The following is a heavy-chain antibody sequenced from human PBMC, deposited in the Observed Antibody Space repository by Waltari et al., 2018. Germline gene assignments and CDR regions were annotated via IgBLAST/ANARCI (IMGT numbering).Heavy chain of an antibody. CDR1: GDSVSSNSAA. J-gene: IGHJ6*02. V-gene: IGHV6-1*01. D-gene: IGHD6-6*01. Sequence: TCAISGDSVSSNSAAWNWIRQSPSRGLEWLGRTYYRSKWYNDYAVSVKSRITINPDTSKNQFSLQLNSVTPEDTAVYYCASSSSYYYYYGMDVWGQGTTVTVSS. CDR3: ASSSSYYYYYGMDV. CDR2: TYYRSKWYN.